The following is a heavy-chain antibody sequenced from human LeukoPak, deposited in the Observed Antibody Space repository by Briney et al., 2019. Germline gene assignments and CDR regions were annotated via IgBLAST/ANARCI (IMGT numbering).Heavy chain of an antibody. D-gene: IGHD1-7*01. J-gene: IGHJ4*02. CDR1: GGSFSGYY. V-gene: IGHV4-34*01. CDR2: INHSGST. Sequence: PSETLSLTCAVYGGSFSGYYWSWIRQPPGKGLEWIGEINHSGSTNYNPFLKSRVTISVDTSKNQFSLKLSSVTAADTAVYYCASVGTTMVYWGQGTLVTVSS. CDR3: ASVGTTMVY.